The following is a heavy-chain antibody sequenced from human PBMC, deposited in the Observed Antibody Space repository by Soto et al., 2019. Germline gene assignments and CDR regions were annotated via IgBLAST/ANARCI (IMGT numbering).Heavy chain of an antibody. CDR3: ARDGYCSGGSCYSVPVFDY. CDR1: GFTFSSYG. CDR2: IWYDGSNK. Sequence: QVQLVESGGGVVQPGSSLRLSCAASGFTFSSYGMHWVRQAPGKGLEWVAVIWYDGSNKYYADSVKGRFTISRDNSKNTLYLQMNSLRAEDTAVYYCARDGYCSGGSCYSVPVFDYWGPGTLVTVSS. J-gene: IGHJ4*02. D-gene: IGHD2-15*01. V-gene: IGHV3-33*01.